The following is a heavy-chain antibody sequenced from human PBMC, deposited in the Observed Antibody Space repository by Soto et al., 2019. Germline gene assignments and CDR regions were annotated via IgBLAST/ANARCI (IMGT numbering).Heavy chain of an antibody. CDR1: GGSVNSGNYY. CDR3: ARVERGTATTVVGAFDI. D-gene: IGHD1-1*01. V-gene: IGHV4-34*01. CDR2: MSHSGGT. J-gene: IGHJ3*02. Sequence: QVQLQQWGAGLLKPSETLSLTCAVYGGSVNSGNYYWSWIRQPPGKGLEWIGEMSHSGGTHFNPSHKRRVTISVNTSKNQFSLKMSSVTAADTALYYCARVERGTATTVVGAFDIWCPGTLVTVSS.